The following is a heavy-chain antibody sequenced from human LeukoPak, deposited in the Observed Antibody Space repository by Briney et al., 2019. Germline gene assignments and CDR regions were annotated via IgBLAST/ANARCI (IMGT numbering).Heavy chain of an antibody. V-gene: IGHV4-59*01. CDR3: ARDWALGSIFGIIRYMDV. D-gene: IGHD3-3*01. CDR2: IYYSGST. Sequence: SETLSLTCTVSGGSISSYYWSWIRQPPGKGLEWIGYIYYSGSTNYNPSLKSRVTISVDTSKNQFSLKLSSVTAADTAVYYCARDWALGSIFGIIRYMDVWGKGTTVTVSS. CDR1: GGSISSYY. J-gene: IGHJ6*03.